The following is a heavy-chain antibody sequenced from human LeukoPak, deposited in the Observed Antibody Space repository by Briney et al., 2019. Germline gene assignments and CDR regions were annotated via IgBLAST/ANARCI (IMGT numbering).Heavy chain of an antibody. J-gene: IGHJ4*02. CDR3: ARAGYYDSSGYQFDY. CDR1: GGSISSGSYY. V-gene: IGHV4-61*02. Sequence: SETLSLTCTVSGGSISSGSYYWSWIRQPAGKGLEWIGRIYTSGSTNYNPSLKSRVTISVDTSKNQFSLKLSSVTAADTAVYYCARAGYYDSSGYQFDYWGQGTLVTVSS. D-gene: IGHD3-22*01. CDR2: IYTSGST.